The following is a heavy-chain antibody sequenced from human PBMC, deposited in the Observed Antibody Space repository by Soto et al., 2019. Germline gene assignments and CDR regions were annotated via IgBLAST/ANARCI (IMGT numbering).Heavy chain of an antibody. CDR1: GYRFSNYD. CDR2: ISAHNGNK. Sequence: QLVQSGAEVKKPGASVKVSCKASGYRFSNYDISWVRQAPGQGLEWMAWISAHNGNKHYAEKFQGRVSTTTDTSTSTAYMEVSTLKADDTAVYYGARGLLAYFGMDVWGQGTTVTVS. CDR3: ARGLLAYFGMDV. D-gene: IGHD1-26*01. V-gene: IGHV1-18*01. J-gene: IGHJ6*02.